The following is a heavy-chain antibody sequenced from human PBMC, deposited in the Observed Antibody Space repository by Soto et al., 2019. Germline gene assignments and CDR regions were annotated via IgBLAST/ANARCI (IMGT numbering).Heavy chain of an antibody. D-gene: IGHD6-19*01. V-gene: IGHV4-30-2*01. CDR3: ARGQGLGAVAVDY. CDR2: IYQSGST. J-gene: IGHJ4*02. CDR1: GGSISSGGYS. Sequence: QLQLQESGSGLVKPSQTLSLTCAVSGGSISSGGYSWSWIRQPPGKGLEWIGYIYQSGSTYYNPSLKSRVTISVDRSKNQFSLKLSSVTAADTAVYYYARGQGLGAVAVDYWGQGTLVTDSS.